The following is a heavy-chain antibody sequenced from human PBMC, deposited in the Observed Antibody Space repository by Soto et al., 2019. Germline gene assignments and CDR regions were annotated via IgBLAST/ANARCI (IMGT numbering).Heavy chain of an antibody. Sequence: PSETLSLTCTVSGDSITDYYWSWIRESPGKGLEWIAYIHHTGTANYNPSLKSRVTISVDTSKSQFSLRLSSVTAADTAVYYCASKPDSYGYGGMTATDSWGQGTLVTVSS. CDR2: IHHTGTA. V-gene: IGHV4-59*01. CDR3: ASKPDSYGYGGMTATDS. J-gene: IGHJ4*02. D-gene: IGHD5-18*01. CDR1: GDSITDYY.